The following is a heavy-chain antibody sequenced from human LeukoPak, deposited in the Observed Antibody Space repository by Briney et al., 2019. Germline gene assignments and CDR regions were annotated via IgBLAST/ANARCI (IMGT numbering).Heavy chain of an antibody. CDR2: INPSGGST. CDR3: ARDPRDRTAMALFDY. Sequence: ASVKVSCKASGHTFTSYYMHWVRQAPGQGLEWMGIINPSGGSTSYAQKFQGRVTMTRDTSTSTVYMELSSLRSEDTAVYYCARDPRDRTAMALFDYWGQGTLVTVSS. CDR1: GHTFTSYY. V-gene: IGHV1-46*01. J-gene: IGHJ4*02. D-gene: IGHD5-18*01.